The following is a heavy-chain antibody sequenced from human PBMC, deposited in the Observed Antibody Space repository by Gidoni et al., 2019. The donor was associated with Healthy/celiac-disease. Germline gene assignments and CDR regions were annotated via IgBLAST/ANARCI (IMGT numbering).Heavy chain of an antibody. CDR2: IWYDGSNK. CDR1: GFTFGSYG. CDR3: ARDGYDYGDYLGDY. Sequence: QVQLVESGGGVVKPGRSLRLSCAASGFTFGSYGMHWVRQAPGKGLEWVAVIWYDGSNKYYADSVKGRFTISRDNSKNTLYLQMNSLRAEDTAVYYCARDGYDYGDYLGDYWGQGTLVTVSS. D-gene: IGHD4-17*01. J-gene: IGHJ4*02. V-gene: IGHV3-33*01.